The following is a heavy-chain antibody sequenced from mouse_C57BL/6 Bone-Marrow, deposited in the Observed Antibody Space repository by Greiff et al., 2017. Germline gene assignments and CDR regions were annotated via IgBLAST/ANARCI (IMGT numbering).Heavy chain of an antibody. D-gene: IGHD4-1*01. V-gene: IGHV1-55*01. CDR3: AGSGPLGRSVDY. J-gene: IGHJ2*01. Sequence: QVQLQQSGAELVKPGASVKMSCKASGYTFTSYWITWVKQRPGQGLEWIGDIYPTSGRTNYNEKFKSKAILTVDPSSNTAYMPLSSLTSEDSAVFYWAGSGPLGRSVDYWGQGTTLTVSS. CDR1: GYTFTSYW. CDR2: IYPTSGRT.